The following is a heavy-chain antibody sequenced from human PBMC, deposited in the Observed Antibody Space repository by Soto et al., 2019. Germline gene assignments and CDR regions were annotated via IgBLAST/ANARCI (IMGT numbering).Heavy chain of an antibody. CDR3: AKRQLSGGPFHT. CDR1: GFTFPSYV. V-gene: IGHV3-23*01. D-gene: IGHD1-1*01. Sequence: EVQLLVSGGGLVQPGGSLRLTCAASGFTFPSYVMSWARQAPGKGLEWVSTITGSGDDTYYADSVRGRFTISRDNSKSTLYMDMNSLRAEDTAVYYCAKRQLSGGPFHTWGQGTTVTVSS. CDR2: ITGSGDDT. J-gene: IGHJ3*02.